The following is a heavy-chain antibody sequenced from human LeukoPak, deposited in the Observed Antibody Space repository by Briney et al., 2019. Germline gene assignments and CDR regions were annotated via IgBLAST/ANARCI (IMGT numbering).Heavy chain of an antibody. CDR1: GGSISSYY. J-gene: IGHJ4*02. D-gene: IGHD3-9*01. Sequence: SETLSLTCTVSGGSISSYYWSWIRQPPGKGLEWIGYIYYSGSTNYNPSLKSRVTISVDTSKNQFSLELSSVTAADTAVYYCARLEVDYDILTGYYFYFDYWGQGTLVTVSS. CDR3: ARLEVDYDILTGYYFYFDY. CDR2: IYYSGST. V-gene: IGHV4-59*08.